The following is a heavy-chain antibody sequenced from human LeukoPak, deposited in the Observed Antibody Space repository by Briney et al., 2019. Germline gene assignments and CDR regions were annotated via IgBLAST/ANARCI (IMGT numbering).Heavy chain of an antibody. D-gene: IGHD1-14*01. Sequence: GGSLRLSCAASGFTFSSYNMNWVRQAPGKGLEWVSYISGSGSTIYYADSVRGRFTISRDNAKNSLYLQMNSLRAEDTAVYYCARGGYGILDYWGQGTLVTVSS. J-gene: IGHJ4*02. V-gene: IGHV3-48*04. CDR3: ARGGYGILDY. CDR2: ISGSGSTI. CDR1: GFTFSSYN.